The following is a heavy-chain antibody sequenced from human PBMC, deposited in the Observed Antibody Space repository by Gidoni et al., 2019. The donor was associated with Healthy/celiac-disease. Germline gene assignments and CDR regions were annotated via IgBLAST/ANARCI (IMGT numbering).Heavy chain of an antibody. CDR1: GSTFPRYY. V-gene: IGHV1-46*01. Sequence: QVQLVQSGAEVKKPGASVKVSCKASGSTFPRYYMHWVLQAPGQGREWMGIINPSGGSTSYAQKFQGRVTMTRDTSTSTVYMELSSLRSEDTAVYYCARFSLSGSYLHDAFDIWGQGTMVTVSS. CDR3: ARFSLSGSYLHDAFDI. CDR2: INPSGGST. J-gene: IGHJ3*02. D-gene: IGHD1-26*01.